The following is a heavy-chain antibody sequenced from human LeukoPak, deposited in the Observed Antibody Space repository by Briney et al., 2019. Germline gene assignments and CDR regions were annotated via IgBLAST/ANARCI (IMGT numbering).Heavy chain of an antibody. CDR3: ARDFVAGPRGGY. D-gene: IGHD6-19*01. V-gene: IGHV3-9*01. CDR1: GFTFDDFA. Sequence: TGRSLRLSCTASGFTFDDFAIHWVRQSPGKGLEWVSGIGWNGLIVGYADSVKGRFTISRDNAKNSLYLQMNSLRAEDTAVYYCARDFVAGPRGGYWGQGTLVTVSS. CDR2: IGWNGLIV. J-gene: IGHJ4*02.